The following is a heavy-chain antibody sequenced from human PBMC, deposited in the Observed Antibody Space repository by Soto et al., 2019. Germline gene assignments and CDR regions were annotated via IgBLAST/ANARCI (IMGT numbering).Heavy chain of an antibody. CDR1: GFTFSSYS. CDR3: ARGRAARSYYFDY. CDR2: ISSSSSYI. D-gene: IGHD6-6*01. J-gene: IGHJ4*02. Sequence: GGSLRLSCAASGFTFSSYSMNWVRQAPGKGLEWVSSISSSSSYIYYADSVKGRFTISRDNAKNSLYLQMNSLRAEDTAVYYCARGRAARSYYFDYWGQGTLVTVSS. V-gene: IGHV3-21*01.